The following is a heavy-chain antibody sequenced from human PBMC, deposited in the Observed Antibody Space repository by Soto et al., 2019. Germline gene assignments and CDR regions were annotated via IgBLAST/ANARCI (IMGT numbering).Heavy chain of an antibody. J-gene: IGHJ4*02. Sequence: SGPTLVNPTQTLTLTCTFSGFSLSTSGVGVGWIRQPPGKALEWLALIYWDDDNRYSPSLKSRLTITKDTSKNQVVLTMTNMDPVDTATYYCAQAGGDPKNYYFDYWGQGTLVTVSS. V-gene: IGHV2-5*02. CDR2: IYWDDDN. CDR3: AQAGGDPKNYYFDY. D-gene: IGHD6-19*01. CDR1: GFSLSTSGVG.